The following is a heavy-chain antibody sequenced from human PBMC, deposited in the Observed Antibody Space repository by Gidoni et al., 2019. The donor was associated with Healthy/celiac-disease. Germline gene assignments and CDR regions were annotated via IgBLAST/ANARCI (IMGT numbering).Heavy chain of an antibody. Sequence: QVQLQESGPGLVKPSETLSLTCTVSGYSISSGYYWGWIRQPPGKGLEWIGSIYHSGSTYYNPPLKSRVTISVDTSKNQFALKLSSVTAADTAVYYCARIGYGDPSRTFDYWGQGTLVTVSS. J-gene: IGHJ4*02. V-gene: IGHV4-38-2*02. CDR3: ARIGYGDPSRTFDY. CDR2: IYHSGST. D-gene: IGHD4-17*01. CDR1: GYSISSGYY.